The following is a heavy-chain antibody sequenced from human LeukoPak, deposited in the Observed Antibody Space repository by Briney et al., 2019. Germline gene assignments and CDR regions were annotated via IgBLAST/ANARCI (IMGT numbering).Heavy chain of an antibody. CDR3: ASAAPLWFGELSGWFDP. J-gene: IGHJ5*02. Sequence: SETLSLTCAVCGGSFSGYYWSWIRQPPGKGLEWMGYIYYSGSTNYNPSLKSRVTISVDTSKSQFSLKLSSVTAADTAVYYCASAAPLWFGELSGWFDPWGQGTLVTVSS. CDR2: IYYSGST. CDR1: GGSFSGYY. D-gene: IGHD3-10*01. V-gene: IGHV4-59*01.